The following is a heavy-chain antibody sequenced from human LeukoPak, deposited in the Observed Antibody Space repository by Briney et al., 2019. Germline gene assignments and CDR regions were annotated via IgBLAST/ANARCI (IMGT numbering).Heavy chain of an antibody. V-gene: IGHV3-30-3*01. CDR2: ISYDGSNK. CDR3: ARSYDSSGYYFFPNPSYFDY. Sequence: GGSLRLSCAASGFTFSSYAMHWVRQAPGKGLEWVAVISYDGSNKYYADSVKGRFTIPRDNSKNTLYLQMNSLRAEDTTVYYCARSYDSSGYYFFPNPSYFDYWGQGTLVTVSS. J-gene: IGHJ4*02. CDR1: GFTFSSYA. D-gene: IGHD3-22*01.